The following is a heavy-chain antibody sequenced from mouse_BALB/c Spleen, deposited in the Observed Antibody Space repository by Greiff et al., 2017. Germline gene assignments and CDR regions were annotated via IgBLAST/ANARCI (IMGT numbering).Heavy chain of an antibody. CDR1: GFTFSSYT. V-gene: IGHV5-12-2*01. J-gene: IGHJ4*01. CDR3: ARQSRAMDY. Sequence: EVKLVESGGGLVQPGGSLKLSCAASGFTFSSYTMSWVRQTPEKRLEWVAYISNGGGSTYYPDTVKGRFTISRDNAKNTLYLQMSSLKSEDTAMYYCARQSRAMDYWGQGTSVTVSS. CDR2: ISNGGGST.